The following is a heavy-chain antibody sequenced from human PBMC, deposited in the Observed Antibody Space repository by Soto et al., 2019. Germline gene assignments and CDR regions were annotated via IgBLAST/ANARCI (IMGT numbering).Heavy chain of an antibody. Sequence: EVQLVESGGGLIQPGGSLRLSCAASGFTVSSNYMSWVRQAPGKGLEWVSVIYSGGSTYYADSVKGRFTISRDNSKNTLYLQMNSLRAEATAVYYCARGEPGGTYAFDIWGQGTMVTVSS. CDR2: IYSGGST. CDR3: ARGEPGGTYAFDI. V-gene: IGHV3-53*01. J-gene: IGHJ3*02. D-gene: IGHD1-26*01. CDR1: GFTVSSNY.